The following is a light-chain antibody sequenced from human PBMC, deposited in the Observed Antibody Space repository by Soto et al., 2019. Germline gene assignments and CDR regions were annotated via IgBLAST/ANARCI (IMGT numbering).Light chain of an antibody. J-gene: IGLJ2*01. CDR2: RSD. CDR1: SSNIGSNH. Sequence: QSVRTQPPSASGTPGQRVTGSCSGSSSNIGSNHVYWYQQFPGMAPKLLMYRSDQRPTGVPDRFSGSKSGTSASLAISGLRSDDEADYYCSARDDILSGVVFGGATKLTVL. V-gene: IGLV1-47*01. CDR3: SARDDILSGVV.